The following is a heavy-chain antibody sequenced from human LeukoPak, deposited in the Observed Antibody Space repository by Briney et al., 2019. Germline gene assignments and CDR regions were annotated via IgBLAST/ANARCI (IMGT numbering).Heavy chain of an antibody. CDR1: GYTFTSYG. CDR3: ASRNSYSSSWYYFDY. Sequence: ASVKVSCKASGYTFTSYGISWVRQAPGQGLEWMGWISAYNGNTNYAQKLQGRVTMTTDTSTSTAYMELSSLRSEDTAVYYCASRNSYSSSWYYFDYWGQGTLVTVSS. D-gene: IGHD6-13*01. J-gene: IGHJ4*02. CDR2: ISAYNGNT. V-gene: IGHV1-18*01.